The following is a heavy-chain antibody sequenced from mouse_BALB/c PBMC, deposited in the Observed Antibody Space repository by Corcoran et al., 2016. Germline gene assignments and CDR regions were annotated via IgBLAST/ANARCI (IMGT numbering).Heavy chain of an antibody. V-gene: IGHV14-3*02. CDR1: GFNIKDTY. D-gene: IGHD2-1*01. CDR3: AREYYGNYGFAY. CDR2: IDPANGNT. J-gene: IGHJ3*01. Sequence: EVQLQQSGAELVKPGASVKLSCTASGFNIKDTYMHWVKQRPEQGLEWIGRIDPANGNTKYDPKFQGKATITADTSSNTAYLQLSSLTSEDTAVYYCAREYYGNYGFAYWGQGTLVTVSA.